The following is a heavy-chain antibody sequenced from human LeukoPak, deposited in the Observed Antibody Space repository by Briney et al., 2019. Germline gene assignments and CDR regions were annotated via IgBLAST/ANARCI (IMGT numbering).Heavy chain of an antibody. V-gene: IGHV4-34*01. CDR1: GGSFSGYY. CDR2: INHSGST. Sequence: WETLSLTCAVYGGSFSGYYSSWIRQPPGKGLEWIGEINHSGSTNYNPSLKSRVTISVDTSKNQFSLKLSSLTAADTAVYYCARGFTWDYFDYWGQGTLVTVSS. CDR3: ARGFTWDYFDY. J-gene: IGHJ4*02.